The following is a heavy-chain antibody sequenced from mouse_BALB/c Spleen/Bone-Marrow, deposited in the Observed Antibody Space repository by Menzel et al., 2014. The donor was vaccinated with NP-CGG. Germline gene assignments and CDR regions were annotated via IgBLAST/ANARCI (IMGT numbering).Heavy chain of an antibody. J-gene: IGHJ3*01. CDR2: SRNKAKYYTT. CDR3: ARDVGYGNYFVY. Sequence: EVKLQESGGGLVQPGGSLRLSCAPSGFTFSDFYMEWVRQPPGKRLEWIAASRNKAKYYTTEYSASVKGRFIVSRDTSQSVLYLQMNALRAEDTAIYYCARDVGYGNYFVYWGQGTLVTVSA. V-gene: IGHV7-1*02. CDR1: GFTFSDFY. D-gene: IGHD2-10*02.